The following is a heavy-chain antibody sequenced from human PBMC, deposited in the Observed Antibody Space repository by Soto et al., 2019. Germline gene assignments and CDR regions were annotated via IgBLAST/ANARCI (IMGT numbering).Heavy chain of an antibody. Sequence: EVQLVESGGGLVQPGGSLRLSCVASGFTFSSHWMSWVRQGPGKGLEWVANIKEDGSEEYYVDSVKGRFTISRDNAKNSLFLQMDSLRVEDMAVYDCARGGNYDFDHWGQGTLVTVSS. D-gene: IGHD1-7*01. CDR1: GFTFSSHW. J-gene: IGHJ4*02. V-gene: IGHV3-7*01. CDR3: ARGGNYDFDH. CDR2: IKEDGSEE.